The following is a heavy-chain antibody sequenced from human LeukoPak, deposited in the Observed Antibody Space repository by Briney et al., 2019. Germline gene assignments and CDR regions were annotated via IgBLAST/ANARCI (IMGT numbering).Heavy chain of an antibody. CDR2: IIPIFGTA. D-gene: IGHD4-17*01. J-gene: IGHJ3*02. CDR3: ARDHTNGDYRYDAFDI. Sequence: ASVKVSCKASGGAFSSYAISWVRQAPGQGLEWMGRIIPIFGTANYARKFQGRVTITTDESTSTAYMELSSLRSEDTAVYYCARDHTNGDYRYDAFDIWGQGTMVTASS. V-gene: IGHV1-69*05. CDR1: GGAFSSYA.